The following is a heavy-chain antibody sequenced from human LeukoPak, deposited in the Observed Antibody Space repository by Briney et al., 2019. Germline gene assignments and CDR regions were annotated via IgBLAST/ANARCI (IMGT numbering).Heavy chain of an antibody. V-gene: IGHV1-18*01. J-gene: IGHJ5*02. CDR3: ARDRRYCGSGSSWFDP. CDR2: ISAYNGNT. Sequence: ASVKVSCKASGYTFTSYGISWVRQAPGQGLEWMGWISAYNGNTNYAQKLQGRVTMTTDTSTSTAYMELRSLRSDDTAVYYCARDRRYCGSGSSWFDPWGQGTLVTVSS. CDR1: GYTFTSYG. D-gene: IGHD3-10*01.